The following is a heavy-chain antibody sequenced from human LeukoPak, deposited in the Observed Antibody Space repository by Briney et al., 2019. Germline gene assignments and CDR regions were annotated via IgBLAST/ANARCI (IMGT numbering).Heavy chain of an antibody. CDR3: VRGYSFGPYGMDV. CDR1: EFPFSSYA. V-gene: IGHV3-64D*09. CDR2: ISDSGGSK. D-gene: IGHD2-15*01. Sequence: GGSLRLSCAASEFPFSSYAMHWVRQAPGKGLEYVSAISDSGGSKYYADSVKGRFTISRDNSKNTLYLQMISLRAEDAAVYFCVRGYSFGPYGMDVWGQGTTVTVSS. J-gene: IGHJ6*02.